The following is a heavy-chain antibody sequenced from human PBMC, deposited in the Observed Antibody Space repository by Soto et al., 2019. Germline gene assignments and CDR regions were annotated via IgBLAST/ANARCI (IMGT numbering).Heavy chain of an antibody. D-gene: IGHD4-17*01. CDR3: TAADYDLFDH. CDR1: GFTFTNAW. Sequence: PGGSLRLSCTASGFTFTNAWMSWVRQAPGKGLEWVGRIKSKNDGGTSDYAAPVKGRFTISRDDSKNKLYVQMNNLKIEDTAVYFCTAADYDLFDHWGRGTLVTVSS. CDR2: IKSKNDGGTS. V-gene: IGHV3-15*01. J-gene: IGHJ4*02.